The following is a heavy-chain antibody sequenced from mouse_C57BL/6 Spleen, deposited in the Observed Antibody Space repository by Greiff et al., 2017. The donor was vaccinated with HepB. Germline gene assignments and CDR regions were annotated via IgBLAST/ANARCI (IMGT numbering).Heavy chain of an antibody. V-gene: IGHV2-2*01. D-gene: IGHD1-1*01. Sequence: QVQLQQSGPSLVQPSQSLSITCTVSGFSLTSYGVHWVRQSPGKGLEWLGVIWSGGSTDYNAAFISRLSISKDNSKSQVFFKMNSLQADDTAIYYCARAVVEYFDVWGTGTTVTVSS. CDR3: ARAVVEYFDV. CDR2: IWSGGST. J-gene: IGHJ1*03. CDR1: GFSLTSYG.